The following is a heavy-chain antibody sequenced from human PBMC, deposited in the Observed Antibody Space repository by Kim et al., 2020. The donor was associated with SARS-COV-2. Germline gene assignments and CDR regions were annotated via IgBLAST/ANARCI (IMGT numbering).Heavy chain of an antibody. D-gene: IGHD3-3*01. CDR1: GFTFSSYV. CDR3: AKPSHYDFWSGYSDAFDI. Sequence: GGSLRLSCAASGFTFSSYVMSWVRQAPGKGLEWVSAISGSGGSTYYADSVKGRFTISRDNSKNTLYLQMNSLRAEDTAVYYCAKPSHYDFWSGYSDAFDIWGQGTMVTVSS. V-gene: IGHV3-23*01. CDR2: ISGSGGST. J-gene: IGHJ3*02.